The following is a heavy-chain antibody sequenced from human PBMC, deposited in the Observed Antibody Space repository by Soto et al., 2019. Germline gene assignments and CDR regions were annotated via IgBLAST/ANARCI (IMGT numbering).Heavy chain of an antibody. CDR1: GGTITSSAFY. J-gene: IGHJ4*02. CDR2: VLQSGST. D-gene: IGHD2-21*02. Sequence: QLHLQESGPGLVKPSETLSLSCTVSGGTITSSAFYWGWIRQTPGKGLEWIGSVLQSGSTFYNPSLKSRLSISVDTSKNQFSLELKSVTAADTAVYFCDAVTPIRPIRDYRGRGILVTVSS. CDR3: DAVTPIRPIRDY. V-gene: IGHV4-39*01.